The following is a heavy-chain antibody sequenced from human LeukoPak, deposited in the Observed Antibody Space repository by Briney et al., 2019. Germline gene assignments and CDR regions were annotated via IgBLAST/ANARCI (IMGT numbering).Heavy chain of an antibody. D-gene: IGHD3-22*01. CDR1: GFTFSDYY. V-gene: IGHV3-11*05. J-gene: IGHJ4*02. CDR2: ISSSSSYT. Sequence: QPGRSLRLSCAASGFTFSDYYMSWIRQAPGKGLEWVSYISSSSSYTNYADSVKGRFTVSRDNAKNSLYLQMNSLRAEDTAVYYCAREYDSSGTNQVFGYWGQGTLVTVSS. CDR3: AREYDSSGTNQVFGY.